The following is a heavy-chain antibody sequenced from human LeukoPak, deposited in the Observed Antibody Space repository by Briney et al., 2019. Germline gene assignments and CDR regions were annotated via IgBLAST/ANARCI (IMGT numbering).Heavy chain of an antibody. J-gene: IGHJ1*01. D-gene: IGHD3-22*01. Sequence: ASVKVSCKASGGTFSSYAISWVRQAPGQGLEWMGRIIPIFGTANYAQKFQGRVTITTDESTSTAYMELSSLRSEDTAVYYCARDPGVGCYTAKYFQHWGLGTLVTVSS. CDR1: GGTFSSYA. V-gene: IGHV1-69*05. CDR3: ARDPGVGCYTAKYFQH. CDR2: IIPIFGTA.